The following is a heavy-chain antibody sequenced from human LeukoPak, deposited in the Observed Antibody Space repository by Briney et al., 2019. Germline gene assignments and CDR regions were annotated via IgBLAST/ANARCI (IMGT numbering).Heavy chain of an antibody. CDR3: ARDKDSGYDYFDY. V-gene: IGHV3-7*01. Sequence: PGGSLRLSCAASGFTFSSYWMSWVRQAPGKGLEWVANIKQDGSEKYYVDSVKGRFTISRDNAKNSLYLQMNSLRAEDTAVYYCARDKDSGYDYFDYWGQGTLVTVSS. CDR2: IKQDGSEK. J-gene: IGHJ4*02. CDR1: GFTFSSYW. D-gene: IGHD5-12*01.